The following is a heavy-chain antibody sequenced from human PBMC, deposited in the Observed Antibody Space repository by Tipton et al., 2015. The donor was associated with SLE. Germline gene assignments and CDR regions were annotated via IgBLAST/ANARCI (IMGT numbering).Heavy chain of an antibody. Sequence: SLRLSCAASGFTLDDYAMHWVRQAPGKGLEWVSGLSSNSDRTGYADSVRGRFTISRDNAKNSLYLQMSNLRPEDTALYYCAKDIRQRSSRNFFYGLDVWGRGTTVTVSS. V-gene: IGHV3-9*01. D-gene: IGHD2-2*01. CDR1: GFTLDDYA. CDR3: AKDIRQRSSRNFFYGLDV. J-gene: IGHJ6*02. CDR2: LSSNSDRT.